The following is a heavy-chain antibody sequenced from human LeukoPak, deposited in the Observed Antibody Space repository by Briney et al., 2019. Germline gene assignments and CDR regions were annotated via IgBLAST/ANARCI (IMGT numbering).Heavy chain of an antibody. J-gene: IGHJ3*02. Sequence: PGGSLRLSCAASGFTFSDYWMSWVRQAPGKGLEWVSYISSSGSTIYYADSVKGRFTISRDNAKNSLYLQMNSLRAEDTAVYYCARDRSSGWFGENDAFDIWGQGTMVTVSS. CDR1: GFTFSDYW. CDR2: ISSSGSTI. D-gene: IGHD3-10*01. V-gene: IGHV3-11*01. CDR3: ARDRSSGWFGENDAFDI.